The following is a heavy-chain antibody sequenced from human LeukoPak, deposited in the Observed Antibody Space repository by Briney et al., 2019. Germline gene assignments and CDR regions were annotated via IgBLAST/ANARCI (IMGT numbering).Heavy chain of an antibody. V-gene: IGHV3-23*01. CDR2: ISGSGGST. CDR3: AKDAMGATAYYFDY. D-gene: IGHD1-26*01. Sequence: GGSLRLSCAASGFTFSSYAMSWVRQAPGKGLEWVSAISGSGGSTYYADSVKGRFTISRDNAKNSLYLQMNSLRAEDTAVYYCAKDAMGATAYYFDYWGQGTMVTVSS. J-gene: IGHJ4*02. CDR1: GFTFSSYA.